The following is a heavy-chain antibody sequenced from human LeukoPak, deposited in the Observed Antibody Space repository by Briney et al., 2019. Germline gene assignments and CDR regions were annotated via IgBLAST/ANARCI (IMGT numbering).Heavy chain of an antibody. J-gene: IGHJ4*02. CDR3: AKDRCTNGVCYAFDY. Sequence: GGSLRLSCAASGFTFSSYTMSWVRQAPGNGLDWVSAISGSGGSTYYADSVKGRFTISRDNFKNTLYLQMNSLRAEDTAVYYCAKDRCTNGVCYAFDYWGQGTLVTVSS. V-gene: IGHV3-23*01. CDR1: GFTFSSYT. D-gene: IGHD2-8*01. CDR2: ISGSGGST.